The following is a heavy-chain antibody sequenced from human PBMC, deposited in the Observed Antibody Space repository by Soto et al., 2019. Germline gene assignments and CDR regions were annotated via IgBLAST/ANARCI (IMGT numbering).Heavy chain of an antibody. V-gene: IGHV5-10-1*01. Sequence: GESLKISCKGSGYSFTSYWISWVRQMPGKGLEWMGRIDPSDSYTNYSPSFQGHVTISADKSISTAYLQWSSLKASDTAMYYCARHLTLIAAAGIRYYYYGMDVWGQGTTVTV. CDR2: IDPSDSYT. CDR3: ARHLTLIAAAGIRYYYYGMDV. J-gene: IGHJ6*02. D-gene: IGHD6-13*01. CDR1: GYSFTSYW.